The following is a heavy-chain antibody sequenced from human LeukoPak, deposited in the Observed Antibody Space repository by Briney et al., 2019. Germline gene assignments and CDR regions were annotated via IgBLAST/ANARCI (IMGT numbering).Heavy chain of an antibody. V-gene: IGHV4-59*01. CDR3: ARVWSSSWFDY. CDR2: IYYSGST. Sequence: SETLSLTCTVSGGSISSYYWSCIRQPPGKGLEWIGYIYYSGSTNYNPSLKSRVTISVGTSKNQFSLKLSSVTAADTAVYYCARVWSSSWFDYWGQGTLVTVSS. D-gene: IGHD6-13*01. J-gene: IGHJ4*02. CDR1: GGSISSYY.